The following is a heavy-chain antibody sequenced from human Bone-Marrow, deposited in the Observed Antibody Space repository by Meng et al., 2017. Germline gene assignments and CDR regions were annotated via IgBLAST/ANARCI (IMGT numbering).Heavy chain of an antibody. CDR3: ARDVSSGGLFSFHYYGMDV. Sequence: ASVKVSCKASGYTFTSYGISWVRQAPGQGLEWMGWISAYNGNTNYAQKLQGRVNMTTDTSTSTAYMELRSLRSDDTAVYYCARDVSSGGLFSFHYYGMDVWARGTTAT. CDR2: ISAYNGNT. CDR1: GYTFTSYG. D-gene: IGHD3-10*01. J-gene: IGHJ6*02. V-gene: IGHV1-18*01.